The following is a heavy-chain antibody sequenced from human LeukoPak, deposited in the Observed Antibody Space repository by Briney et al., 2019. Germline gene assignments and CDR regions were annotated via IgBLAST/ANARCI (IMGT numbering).Heavy chain of an antibody. V-gene: IGHV3-30*18. CDR2: ISNDGSNK. Sequence: PGGSLRLSCVASGFTFSSYGMHWVRQAPDKGLEWVAFISNDGSNKYFADSVKGRFIISRDNSKNTLYLQMNSLRAEDTAVYYCAKGPAPRLGEFSYHALVDYWGQGTLVTVSS. CDR1: GFTFSSYG. J-gene: IGHJ4*02. CDR3: AKGPAPRLGEFSYHALVDY. D-gene: IGHD3-16*02.